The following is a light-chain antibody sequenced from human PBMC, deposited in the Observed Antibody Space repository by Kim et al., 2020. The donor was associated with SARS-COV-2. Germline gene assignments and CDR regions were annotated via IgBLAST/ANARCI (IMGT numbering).Light chain of an antibody. J-gene: IGLJ3*02. V-gene: IGLV1-44*01. CDR3: AAWDDSLNGSV. CDR1: RSNIGSNV. Sequence: GQRVTISCSGSRSNIGSNVVNWYQQLPGTAPKLLIYSNDYRPSGVPDRFSGSKSGTSASLDISGLQSDDEADYYCAAWDDSLNGSVFGGGTQLTVL. CDR2: SND.